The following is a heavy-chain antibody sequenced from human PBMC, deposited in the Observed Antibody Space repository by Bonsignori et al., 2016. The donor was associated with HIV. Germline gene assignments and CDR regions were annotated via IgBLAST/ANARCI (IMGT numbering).Heavy chain of an antibody. V-gene: IGHV4-4*02. J-gene: IGHJ3*01. D-gene: IGHD6-19*01. CDR2: AFHAGNI. CDR3: VREPVGWLAFDV. CDR1: GDSIINNHW. Sequence: QVQLQESGPGLVKPSGTLSLTCVVSGDSIINNHWYHWVRQSPGKGLEWIAEAFHAGNINYNPSLESRVTMSMDKSKNXISLTVTSVSAADTAVYYCVREPVGWLAFDVWGRGTVVSVSS.